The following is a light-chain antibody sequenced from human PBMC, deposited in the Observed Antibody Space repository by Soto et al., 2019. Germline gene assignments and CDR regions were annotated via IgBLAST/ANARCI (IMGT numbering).Light chain of an antibody. V-gene: IGKV3-15*01. CDR1: QSVSSN. CDR3: QQYNNWPPWT. CDR2: GAS. J-gene: IGKJ1*01. Sequence: EIVMTQSPATLSVSPGERATLSCRASQSVSSNLAWYQQKPGQAPRLLIYGASTRATGIPARFSGSGSGTEFPLAICSLQSEDFAVYYCQQYNNWPPWTFGQGTKVEI.